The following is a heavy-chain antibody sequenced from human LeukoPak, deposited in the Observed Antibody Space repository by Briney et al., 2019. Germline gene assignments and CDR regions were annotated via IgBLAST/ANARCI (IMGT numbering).Heavy chain of an antibody. CDR3: AREAFSWELLRGAVDY. D-gene: IGHD1-26*01. CDR1: GFTFSSYW. Sequence: GGSLRLSCAASGFTFSSYWMSWIRQAPGKGLEWVSYISSSGSTIYYADSVKGRFTISRDNAKNSLYLQMNSLRAEDTAVYYCAREAFSWELLRGAVDYWGQGTLVTVSS. CDR2: ISSSGSTI. J-gene: IGHJ4*02. V-gene: IGHV3-11*01.